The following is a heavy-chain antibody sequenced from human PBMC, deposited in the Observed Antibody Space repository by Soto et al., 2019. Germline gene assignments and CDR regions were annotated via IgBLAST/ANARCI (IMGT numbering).Heavy chain of an antibody. CDR3: ARDRGAGYNNY. J-gene: IGHJ4*02. Sequence: QVQLVQSGAEVKKPGSSVKVSCKASGGTFSSYTISWVRQAPGQGLEWMGRIIPILGIANYAQKFQGRVTSTADNSTSTAYMEMSSLRSEDTAVYYCARDRGAGYNNYWGQGTLVTVSS. CDR1: GGTFSSYT. V-gene: IGHV1-69*08. CDR2: IIPILGIA. D-gene: IGHD5-12*01.